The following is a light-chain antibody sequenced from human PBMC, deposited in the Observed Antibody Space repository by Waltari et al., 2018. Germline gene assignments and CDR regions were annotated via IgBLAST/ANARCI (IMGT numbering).Light chain of an antibody. J-gene: IGKJ2*01. CDR1: QSISTS. Sequence: IQLTXXPSSLXXSVGDRVTITCRASQSISTSLNWYQQIPGKAPKLLIYVASTLQSGVPSRFSGSGSGTDFSLTISSLQPEDFATYYXXQSYTTAYTFGQGTKLEIK. V-gene: IGKV1-39*01. CDR3: XQSYTTAYT. CDR2: VAS.